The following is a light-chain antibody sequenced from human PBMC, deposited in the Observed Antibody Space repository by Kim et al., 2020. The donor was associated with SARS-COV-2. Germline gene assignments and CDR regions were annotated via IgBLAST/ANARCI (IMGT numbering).Light chain of an antibody. J-gene: IGLJ3*02. Sequence: QTATLPCSGNRNNIGDQGVTWLQQHQGHPPKLLSYRSNKRPSGISERFSASRSGSTASLTITGLQPEDEADYYCSAWDDSLKAWVFGGGTQLTVL. V-gene: IGLV10-54*04. CDR3: SAWDDSLKAWV. CDR1: RNNIGDQG. CDR2: RSN.